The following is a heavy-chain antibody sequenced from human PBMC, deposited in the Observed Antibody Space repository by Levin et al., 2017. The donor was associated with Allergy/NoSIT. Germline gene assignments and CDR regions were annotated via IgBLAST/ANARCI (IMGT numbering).Heavy chain of an antibody. CDR1: GFTFSTHD. D-gene: IGHD2-15*01. J-gene: IGHJ3*01. CDR2: IGTAFDT. CDR3: AREHKDCDAFDV. Sequence: GGSLRLSRAASGFTFSTHDMHWVRQGTGKRLEWVSSIGTAFDTYYAGSVKGRFTISRDNARNSLYLQMNSLSAGDTAVYYCAREHKDCDAFDVWGQGTVVSVSS. V-gene: IGHV3-13*01.